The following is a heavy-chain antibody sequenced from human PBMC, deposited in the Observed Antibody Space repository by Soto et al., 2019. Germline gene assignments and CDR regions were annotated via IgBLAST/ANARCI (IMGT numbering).Heavy chain of an antibody. CDR2: IYYSGIT. J-gene: IGHJ4*02. Sequence: SETLSLTCTVSGVPISNSSYYWGWVRRPPGKGLERIRTIYYSGITDYNPSLMSRVTTSVDTAKIQYTLKPTSVTAADTAEYYGARHGSNWGXGTPVPVST. CDR1: GVPISNSSYY. V-gene: IGHV4-39*01. CDR3: ARHGSN.